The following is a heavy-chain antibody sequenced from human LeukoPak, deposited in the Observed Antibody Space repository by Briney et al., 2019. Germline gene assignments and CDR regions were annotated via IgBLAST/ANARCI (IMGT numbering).Heavy chain of an antibody. CDR1: GGSFSPYY. J-gene: IGHJ4*02. V-gene: IGHV4-34*01. CDR3: ARGGLYCGGDCYVDH. D-gene: IGHD2-21*02. CDR2: INHSGST. Sequence: SETLSLTCAVYGGSFSPYYWIWIRQPPEKGLECIGEINHSGSTNYNPSLKSRVTISVDTSKNQFSLKLSSVTAADTAVYYCARGGLYCGGDCYVDHWGQGSLVTVSS.